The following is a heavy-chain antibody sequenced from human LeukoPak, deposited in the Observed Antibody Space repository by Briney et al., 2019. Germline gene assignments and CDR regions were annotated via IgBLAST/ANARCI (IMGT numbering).Heavy chain of an antibody. CDR3: ARGGGIAAAGTDFDY. D-gene: IGHD6-13*01. J-gene: IGHJ4*02. V-gene: IGHV4-34*01. Sequence: PSETLSLTCAVYGGSFSGYYWSWIRQPPGKGLEWIGEINHSGSTNYNPSLKSRVTISVDTSKNQFSLELSSVTAADTAVYYCARGGGIAAAGTDFDYWGQGTLVTVSS. CDR2: INHSGST. CDR1: GGSFSGYY.